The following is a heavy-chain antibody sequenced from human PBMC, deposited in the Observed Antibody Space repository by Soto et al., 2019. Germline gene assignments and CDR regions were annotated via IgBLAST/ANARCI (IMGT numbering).Heavy chain of an antibody. D-gene: IGHD6-13*01. CDR2: IYYSGST. V-gene: IGHV4-59*08. J-gene: IGHJ3*02. CDR1: GGSISSYY. CDR3: ARHARHVIAAAARKRDAFDI. Sequence: QVQLQESGPGLVKPSETLSLTCTVSGGSISSYYWSWIRQPPGKGLEWIGYIYYSGSTNYNPSLKSRVTISVDTSKNQFSLKLSSVTAADTAVYYCARHARHVIAAAARKRDAFDIWGQGTMVTVSS.